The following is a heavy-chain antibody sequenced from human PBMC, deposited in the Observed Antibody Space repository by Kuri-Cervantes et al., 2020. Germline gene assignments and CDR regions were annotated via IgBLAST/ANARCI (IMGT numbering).Heavy chain of an antibody. Sequence: GGSLRLSCKGPGYSFTSYWIGWVRQMPGKGLEWMGIIYPGDSDTRYSPSFQGQVTISADKSINTAYLQWSSLKASDTAMYYCARGPFCGGGSCYLGWFDPWGQGTLVTVSS. D-gene: IGHD2-15*01. CDR2: IYPGDSDT. CDR3: ARGPFCGGGSCYLGWFDP. J-gene: IGHJ5*02. V-gene: IGHV5-51*01. CDR1: GYSFTSYW.